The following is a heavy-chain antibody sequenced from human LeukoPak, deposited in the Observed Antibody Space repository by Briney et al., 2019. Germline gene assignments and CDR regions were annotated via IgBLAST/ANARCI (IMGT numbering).Heavy chain of an antibody. D-gene: IGHD2-2*02. J-gene: IGHJ3*02. Sequence: GGSLRLSCAASGFTFSNAWMSWVRQAPGKGLEWVGRIKSKTDGGTTDYAAPVKGRFTISRDDSKNTLYLQMNSLKTEDTAVYYCTTDRLIVPAAIGAFDIWGQGTMVTVSS. V-gene: IGHV3-15*01. CDR1: GFTFSNAW. CDR2: IKSKTDGGTT. CDR3: TTDRLIVPAAIGAFDI.